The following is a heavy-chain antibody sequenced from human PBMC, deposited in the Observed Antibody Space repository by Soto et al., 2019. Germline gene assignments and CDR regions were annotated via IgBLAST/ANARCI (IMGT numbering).Heavy chain of an antibody. CDR3: ARVIPSAVAGTPFDY. V-gene: IGHV4-4*02. D-gene: IGHD6-19*01. J-gene: IGHJ4*02. Sequence: PSETLSLTCAVSGGSISSSNWWSWVRQPPGKGLEWIGEIYHSGSTNYNPSLKSRVTISVDKSKNQFSLKLSSVTAADTAVYYCARVIPSAVAGTPFDYWGQGTLVTVSS. CDR1: GGSISSSNW. CDR2: IYHSGST.